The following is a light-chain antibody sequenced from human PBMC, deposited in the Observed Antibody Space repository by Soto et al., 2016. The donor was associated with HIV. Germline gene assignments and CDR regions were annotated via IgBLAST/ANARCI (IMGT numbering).Light chain of an antibody. CDR1: QDIRNE. CDR2: AAS. J-gene: IGKJ1*01. Sequence: AIQMTQSPSSLSASVGDRVTITCRASQDIRNELGWYQQKPGKAPKLLIYAASSLGGEVPSGFSGSGSGTDFTLTISGLQPDDFATYFCQHYHSYPWTFGQGTKVEI. CDR3: QHYHSYPWT. V-gene: IGKV1-6*01.